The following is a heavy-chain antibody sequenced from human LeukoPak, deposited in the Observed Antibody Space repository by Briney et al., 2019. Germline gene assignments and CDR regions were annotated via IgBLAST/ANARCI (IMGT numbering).Heavy chain of an antibody. J-gene: IGHJ6*04. V-gene: IGHV4-34*01. CDR1: GGSFSGYY. D-gene: IGHD3-10*01. Sequence: PSETLSLTCAVYGGSFSGYYWSWIRQPPGKGLEWIGEINHSGSTNYNPSLKSRVTISVDTSKNQFSLKLSSVTAADTAVYYCARTRDYYGSGSYYTRRQAQQHSAMDVWTKGTTVTVT. CDR2: INHSGST. CDR3: ARTRDYYGSGSYYTRRQAQQHSAMDV.